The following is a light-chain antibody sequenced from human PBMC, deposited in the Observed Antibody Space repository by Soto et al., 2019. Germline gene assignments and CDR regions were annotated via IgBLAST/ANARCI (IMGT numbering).Light chain of an antibody. CDR3: QQYGSSSYT. J-gene: IGKJ2*01. CDR1: QSVSSSY. CDR2: GAS. V-gene: IGKV3-20*01. Sequence: EIVLTQSPGTLSLSPGERATLSCRASQSVSSSYLAWYQQKPGQAPRLLIYGASSRATGIPDRFSGSGSGTDFTLTISRLEPEDLAVYYCQQYGSSSYTFGQGTKLLIK.